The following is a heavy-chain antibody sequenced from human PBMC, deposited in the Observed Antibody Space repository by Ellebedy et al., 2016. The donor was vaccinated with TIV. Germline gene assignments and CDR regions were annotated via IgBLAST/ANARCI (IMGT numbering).Heavy chain of an antibody. Sequence: SETLSLXXTVSGGSISSSSYYWGWIRQPPGKGLEWIGSIYYSGSTYYNPSLKSRVTISVDTSKNQFSLKLSSVTAADTAVYYCARSGACGGDCQWFDPWGQGTLVTVSS. J-gene: IGHJ5*02. CDR1: GGSISSSSYY. V-gene: IGHV4-39*01. CDR2: IYYSGST. CDR3: ARSGACGGDCQWFDP. D-gene: IGHD2-21*01.